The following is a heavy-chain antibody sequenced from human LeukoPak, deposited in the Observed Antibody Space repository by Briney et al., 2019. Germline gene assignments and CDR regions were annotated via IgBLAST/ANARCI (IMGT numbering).Heavy chain of an antibody. V-gene: IGHV3-48*03. CDR2: YSSGGNAE. CDR1: GFSLTSYE. CDR3: ARDTVNGPFVISLDY. Sequence: GGSLRLSCAPSGFSLTSYEMNWVRQTPGGGLEWVSHYSSGGNAEYYADSVRGRYSMSRDNAKNSLYLEMNSLRAEDTAVYYCARDTVNGPFVISLDYWGQGALVTVSS. J-gene: IGHJ4*02. D-gene: IGHD2-8*01.